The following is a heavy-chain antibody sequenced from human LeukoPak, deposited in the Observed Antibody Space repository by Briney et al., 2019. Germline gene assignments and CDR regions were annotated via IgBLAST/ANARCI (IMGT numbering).Heavy chain of an antibody. D-gene: IGHD3-10*01. J-gene: IGHJ6*04. Sequence: PGGSLRLSCAASGFTFSSYAMHWVRQAPGKGLEWEAVISYDGSNKYYADSVKGRFTISRDNSKNTLYLQMNSLRAEDTAVYYCASPRGGYGSGSYYFYYGMDVWGKGTTVTVSS. V-gene: IGHV3-30*04. CDR1: GFTFSSYA. CDR3: ASPRGGYGSGSYYFYYGMDV. CDR2: ISYDGSNK.